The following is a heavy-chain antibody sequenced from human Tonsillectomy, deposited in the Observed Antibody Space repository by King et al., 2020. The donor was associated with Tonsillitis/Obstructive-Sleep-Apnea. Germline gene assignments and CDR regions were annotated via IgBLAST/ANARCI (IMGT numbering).Heavy chain of an antibody. CDR2: IWNVGGTK. CDR3: ARDRDQYDSSGYFDS. CDR1: GFTFSSYV. Sequence: VQLVESGGGVVQPGRSLRLSCAASGFTFSSYVMHWVRQAPGKGLEWVAVIWNVGGTKYYADSVKGRFTISRDNSRNTVYLQMSSLRAEDTAVYYCARDRDQYDSSGYFDSWGQGTLVTVSS. J-gene: IGHJ4*02. V-gene: IGHV3-33*01. D-gene: IGHD3-22*01.